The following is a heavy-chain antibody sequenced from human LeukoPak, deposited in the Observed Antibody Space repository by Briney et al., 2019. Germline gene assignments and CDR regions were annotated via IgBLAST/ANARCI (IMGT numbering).Heavy chain of an antibody. J-gene: IGHJ3*02. CDR2: ISSSGGST. Sequence: GGSLRLSCAASGFTFSSYAMSWVRQAPGKGLEWVSAISSSGGSTYYADSVKGRFTISRDNAKNPLYLQMNSLRAEDTAVYYCARGDYVWGSYRSDAFDIWGQGTMVTVSS. CDR1: GFTFSSYA. CDR3: ARGDYVWGSYRSDAFDI. V-gene: IGHV3-23*01. D-gene: IGHD3-16*02.